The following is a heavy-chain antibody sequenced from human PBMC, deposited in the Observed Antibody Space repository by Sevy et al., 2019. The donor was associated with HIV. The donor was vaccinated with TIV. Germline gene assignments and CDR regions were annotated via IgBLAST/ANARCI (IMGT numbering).Heavy chain of an antibody. V-gene: IGHV3-33*06. J-gene: IGHJ4*02. D-gene: IGHD6-19*01. CDR1: GFIFSNYA. CDR3: AKGSHNTGWFPDY. CDR2: IWYDGTDK. Sequence: GGSLRLSCATSGFIFSNYAMHWIRQAPGKGLEWVAVIWYDGTDKYYADSVQGRFTISRDNSKNTLYLQMNSLRAEDTAVYFCAKGSHNTGWFPDYWGQGTLVTVSS.